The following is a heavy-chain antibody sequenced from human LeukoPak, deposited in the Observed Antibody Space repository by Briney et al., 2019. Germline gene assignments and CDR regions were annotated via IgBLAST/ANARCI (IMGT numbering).Heavy chain of an antibody. D-gene: IGHD1-26*01. CDR1: GGSIRSYY. CDR2: TYYTGST. Sequence: SETLSLTCTVSGGSIRSYYWSWIRQPPGKGLEWIGYTYYTGSTSYNPSLKSRVTMSLDASKNQFSLELNSVTPADTAVYYCARGGNYWPQWWFDPWGRGTLVSVSS. V-gene: IGHV4-59*01. CDR3: ARGGNYWPQWWFDP. J-gene: IGHJ5*02.